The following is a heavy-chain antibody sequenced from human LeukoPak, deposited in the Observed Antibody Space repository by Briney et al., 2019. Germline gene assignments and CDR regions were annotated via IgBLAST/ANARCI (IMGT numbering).Heavy chain of an antibody. Sequence: SQTLSLTCALSGDSVSSNSVAWDWIRQSPSRGLEWLGRTSYKSKWYNNYAVSVKSRITINPDTSKNQFSLQLNSVTPEDTAVYYCARIDVLLWFGELSFWFDPWGQGTLVTVSS. D-gene: IGHD3-10*01. J-gene: IGHJ5*02. CDR3: ARIDVLLWFGELSFWFDP. CDR2: TSYKSKWYN. CDR1: GDSVSSNSVA. V-gene: IGHV6-1*01.